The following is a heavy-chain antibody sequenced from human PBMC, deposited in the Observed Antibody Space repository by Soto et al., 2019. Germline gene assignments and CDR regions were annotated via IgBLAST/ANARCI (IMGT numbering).Heavy chain of an antibody. CDR2: IYPGDSDT. Sequence: PGESLKISCKGSGYSFTSYWIGWVRQMPGKGLEWMGIIYPGDSDTRYSPSFQGQVTISADKSISTAYLQWSGLKASDTAMYYCARQGGAAHNYYYYGMDVWGQGTTVTVSS. V-gene: IGHV5-51*01. D-gene: IGHD6-13*01. J-gene: IGHJ6*02. CDR3: ARQGGAAHNYYYYGMDV. CDR1: GYSFTSYW.